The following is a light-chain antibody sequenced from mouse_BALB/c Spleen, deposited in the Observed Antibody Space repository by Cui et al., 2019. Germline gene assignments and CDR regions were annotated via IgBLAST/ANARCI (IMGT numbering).Light chain of an antibody. Sequence: DFVMTQPQNFISTSVGDRVSLTCKASQNVGTNVAWYQQKPGQSPKALIYSASYRYSGVPDSFSGSGSGTDFTLTISNVQSEDFAVYFCQQYNSYPHTFGAGTKLEMK. J-gene: IGKJ2*02. CDR3: QQYNSYPHT. CDR2: SAS. CDR1: QNVGTN. V-gene: IGKV6-15*01.